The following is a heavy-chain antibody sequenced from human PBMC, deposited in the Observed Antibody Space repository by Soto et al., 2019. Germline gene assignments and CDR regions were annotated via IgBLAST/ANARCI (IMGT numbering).Heavy chain of an antibody. CDR3: ATRGMLRKGPSYFDY. Sequence: GASVKVSCKVSGYTLTELSMHWVRQAPGKGLEWMGGFDPEDGETIYAQKFQGRVTMTEDTSTDTAYMELSSLRSEDTAVYYCATRGMLRKGPSYFDYWGQGTLVTVPQ. V-gene: IGHV1-24*01. CDR1: GYTLTELS. D-gene: IGHD2-8*01. J-gene: IGHJ4*02. CDR2: FDPEDGET.